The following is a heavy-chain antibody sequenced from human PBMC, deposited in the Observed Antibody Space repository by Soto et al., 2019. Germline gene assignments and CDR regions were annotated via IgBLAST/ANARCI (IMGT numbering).Heavy chain of an antibody. J-gene: IGHJ4*02. D-gene: IGHD2-21*01. CDR1: GFTFRGYA. Sequence: EEQLLESGGGLAQPGGSPRLSCAASGFTFRGYAMSWVRQAPGKGPEWVSGISGSGDSTYHAKSVKGRFIISRDNSKNTLYLEINSLRAEDTAVYYCAKAYGASHSPFDCWGQGTLVAVSS. V-gene: IGHV3-23*01. CDR2: ISGSGDST. CDR3: AKAYGASHSPFDC.